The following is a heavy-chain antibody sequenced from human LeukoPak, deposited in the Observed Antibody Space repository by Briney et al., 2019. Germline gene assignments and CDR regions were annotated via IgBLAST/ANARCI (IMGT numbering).Heavy chain of an antibody. Sequence: AXVKVSCKASGYTFTGYYMHWVRQAPGQGLEWMGRINPNSGGTNYAQKFQGRVTMTRDTSISTAYMELSRLRSDDTAVYYCARDHEGAGYSYGNSYYYYYMDVWGKGTTVTVSS. V-gene: IGHV1-2*06. D-gene: IGHD5-18*01. CDR2: INPNSGGT. J-gene: IGHJ6*03. CDR1: GYTFTGYY. CDR3: ARDHEGAGYSYGNSYYYYYMDV.